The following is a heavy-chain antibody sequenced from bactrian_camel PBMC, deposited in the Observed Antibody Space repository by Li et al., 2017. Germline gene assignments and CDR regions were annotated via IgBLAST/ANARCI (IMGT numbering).Heavy chain of an antibody. CDR2: MATDGTT. V-gene: IGHV3S53*01. D-gene: IGHD1*01. CDR3: TSGESYVSDLGFRGYKY. J-gene: IGHJ4*01. Sequence: HVQLVESGGGSVQAGGSLRLSCVASGYIFSSCKMAWYRQAPGKERELVSSMATDGTTTYADSVKDRFISSRDNAKNTAYLQMNSLNPDDTAMYYCTSGESYVSDLGFRGYKYWGQGTQVTVS. CDR1: GYIFSSCK.